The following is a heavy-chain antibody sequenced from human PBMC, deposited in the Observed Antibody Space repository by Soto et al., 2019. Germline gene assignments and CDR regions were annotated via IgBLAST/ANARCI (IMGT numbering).Heavy chain of an antibody. J-gene: IGHJ6*02. CDR1: GYTFTSYG. V-gene: IGHV1-18*01. CDR2: ISAYNGNT. CDR3: ARFSGGSYNTYYFYYGMDV. D-gene: IGHD2-15*01. Sequence: ASVKVSCKASGYTFTSYGISWVRQAPGQGLDWMGWISAYNGNTKYAQDLQGRVTMTTDTSTSTAYMGLRSLRSDDTAVYYCARFSGGSYNTYYFYYGMDVWGQGTTVTV.